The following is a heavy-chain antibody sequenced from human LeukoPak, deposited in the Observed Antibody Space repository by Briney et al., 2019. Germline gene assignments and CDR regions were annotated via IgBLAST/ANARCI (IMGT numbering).Heavy chain of an antibody. V-gene: IGHV4-39*01. CDR2: IYYSRNT. Sequence: SETLSLTCTGTGGSISSGSYYWGWIRQPPGKGLEWIGSIYYSRNTYYSPSLKSRVTISLDTSKNQFSLKLSSVTAADTAVYYCARHLDYYYYYMDVWGKGTTVTVSS. D-gene: IGHD3-16*01. CDR1: GGSISSGSYY. J-gene: IGHJ6*03. CDR3: ARHLDYYYYYMDV.